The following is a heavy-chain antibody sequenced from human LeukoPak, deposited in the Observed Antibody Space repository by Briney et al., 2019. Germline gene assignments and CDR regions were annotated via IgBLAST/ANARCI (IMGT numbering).Heavy chain of an antibody. Sequence: GGSLRLSCAASGFTFSSYEMNWGRQAPGKGLEWVSAISGSGDGTYYADSVKGRFTVSRDNSKNTLYLQMNNLRAEDSAVYYCAKGVGGYCSSTDCRAYDNWGQGTLVTVSS. V-gene: IGHV3-23*01. CDR2: ISGSGDGT. CDR3: AKGVGGYCSSTDCRAYDN. D-gene: IGHD2-2*01. CDR1: GFTFSSYE. J-gene: IGHJ4*02.